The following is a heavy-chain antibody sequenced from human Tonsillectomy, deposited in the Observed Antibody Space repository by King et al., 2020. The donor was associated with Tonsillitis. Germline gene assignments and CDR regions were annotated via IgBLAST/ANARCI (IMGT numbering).Heavy chain of an antibody. CDR2: INPDGSAK. CDR3: ARVTGTDEGMDV. J-gene: IGHJ6*02. Sequence: VQLVESGGGLVQPGGSLRLSCAASGFTFSVYWMTWVRQAPGKGLEWVANINPDGSAKNYVDSVQGRFTISRDNAKKSLYLQLSSRRAEDTALYYCARVTGTDEGMDVWGQGTTVTVSS. V-gene: IGHV3-7*01. CDR1: GFTFSVYW.